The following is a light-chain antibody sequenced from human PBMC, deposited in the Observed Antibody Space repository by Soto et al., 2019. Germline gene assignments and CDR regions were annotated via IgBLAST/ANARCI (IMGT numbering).Light chain of an antibody. CDR2: DAS. CDR1: QTISSW. V-gene: IGKV1-5*01. CDR3: QQYNSYPWT. J-gene: IGKJ1*01. Sequence: DIQMTQSPSTLSASVGDRVTITCRASQTISSWLAWYQQKPGKAPKLLIYDASSLESGVPSSFSGSGSGTEFTVTISSLQPDDFATYYCQQYNSYPWTFGQGTKVEIK.